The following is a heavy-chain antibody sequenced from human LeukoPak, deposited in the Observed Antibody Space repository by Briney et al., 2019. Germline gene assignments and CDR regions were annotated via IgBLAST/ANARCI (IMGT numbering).Heavy chain of an antibody. D-gene: IGHD4-11*01. CDR1: GFTFTNYA. CDR3: ARAPHYSNYGPYYYGMDV. Sequence: PGGSLRLSCEASGFTFTNYAMNWVRQAPGKGLEWVSGISGSGGSTYYAASVKGRFTISRDNSKNTLYLQMNSLRAEDTAVYYCARAPHYSNYGPYYYGMDVWGQGTTVTVSS. V-gene: IGHV3-23*01. CDR2: ISGSGGST. J-gene: IGHJ6*02.